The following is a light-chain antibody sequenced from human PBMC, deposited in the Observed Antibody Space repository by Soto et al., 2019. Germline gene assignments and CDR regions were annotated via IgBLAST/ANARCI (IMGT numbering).Light chain of an antibody. Sequence: QSALTQPPSASGTPGQRVTISCSGSSSNIGRNTVHWYQQLPGTAPNVLIYTNDKRPSGVPDRFSGSKSGTSASLAISGLQSEDEADYYCAARDDSMQGPVSGPGTKVPVL. CDR2: TND. CDR1: SSNIGRNT. J-gene: IGLJ1*01. CDR3: AARDDSMQGPV. V-gene: IGLV1-44*01.